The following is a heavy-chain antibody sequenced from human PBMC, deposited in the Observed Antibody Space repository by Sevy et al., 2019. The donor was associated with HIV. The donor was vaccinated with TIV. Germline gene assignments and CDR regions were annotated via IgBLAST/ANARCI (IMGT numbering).Heavy chain of an antibody. CDR3: ARRVVLGVRGHYYGMDV. D-gene: IGHD3-10*01. V-gene: IGHV5-51*01. CDR2: IYPGDSDT. CDR1: GYSFTSYW. J-gene: IGHJ6*02. Sequence: GESLKISCKGSGYSFTSYWIGWVRQMPGKGLEWMGIIYPGDSDTRYSPSFQGQVTISADKSISTAYLQWSSLKASDTAMYYCARRVVLGVRGHYYGMDVWGQGTTVTVSS.